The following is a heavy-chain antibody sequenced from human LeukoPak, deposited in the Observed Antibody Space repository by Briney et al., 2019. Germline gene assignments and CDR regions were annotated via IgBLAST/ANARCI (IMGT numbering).Heavy chain of an antibody. CDR3: ATAGVYYYGMDV. J-gene: IGHJ6*04. CDR2: INPSGGST. D-gene: IGHD3-10*01. CDR1: GYTFTSYY. Sequence: RASVKVSCKASGYTFTSYYMHWVRQAPGQGLEWMGIINPSGGSTSYAQKFQGRVTMTRDTSMSAVYMELSSLRSEDTAVYYCATAGVYYYGMDVWGKGTTVTVSS. V-gene: IGHV1-46*01.